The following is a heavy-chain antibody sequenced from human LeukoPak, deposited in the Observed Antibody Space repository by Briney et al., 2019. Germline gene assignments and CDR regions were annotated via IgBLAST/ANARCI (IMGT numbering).Heavy chain of an antibody. CDR3: ARDRRGYYDSRGHIDY. Sequence: PSETLSLTCTVSGDSFSSANYYWSWNRQPPGKGLEWIAYIDYCGATKYNPSLKSRVTITLDTSKNQFSLKLSSVNAADTAVYYCARDRRGYYDSRGHIDYWGQGTLVTVSS. D-gene: IGHD3-22*01. CDR2: IDYCGAT. J-gene: IGHJ4*02. CDR1: GDSFSSANYY. V-gene: IGHV4-61*01.